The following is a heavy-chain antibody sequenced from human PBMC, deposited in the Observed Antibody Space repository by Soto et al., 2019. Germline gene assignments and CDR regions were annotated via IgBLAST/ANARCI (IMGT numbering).Heavy chain of an antibody. D-gene: IGHD3-16*02. CDR3: ARDRSRAYVWGSYRPNWFDP. CDR1: GFTFSSYW. Sequence: VGSLRLSCAASGFTFSSYWMSWVRQAPGKGLEWVANIKQDGSEKYYVDSVKGRFTISRDNAKNSLYLQMNSLRAEDTAVYYCARDRSRAYVWGSYRPNWFDPWGQGTLVTVSS. CDR2: IKQDGSEK. J-gene: IGHJ5*02. V-gene: IGHV3-7*01.